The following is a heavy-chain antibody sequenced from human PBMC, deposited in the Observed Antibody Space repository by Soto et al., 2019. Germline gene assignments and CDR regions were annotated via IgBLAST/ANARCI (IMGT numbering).Heavy chain of an antibody. V-gene: IGHV4-59*02. CDR1: GGSVSNSY. Sequence: PSETLSLTCTVSGGSVSNSYWGWIRQPPGKGLEWVAYVYYSGSTNYNPSLGSRVTISVDKSKNQFSLKMTSVTGADTAVYYCARGRDYWDQGTLVTVSS. CDR3: ARGRDY. CDR2: VYYSGST. J-gene: IGHJ4*02.